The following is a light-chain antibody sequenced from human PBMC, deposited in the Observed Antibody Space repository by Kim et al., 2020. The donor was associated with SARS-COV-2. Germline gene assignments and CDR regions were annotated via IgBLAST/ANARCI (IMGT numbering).Light chain of an antibody. Sequence: DIQMTQSPSSVSASVGVRVTVTCRASQGIGSWLAWYQQKPVKAPKLLIDAASSLESGVPSRFSGSGSGTDFTLTISSLQPEDFATYYCQQANSFPLTLGGGTKVDIK. CDR1: QGIGSW. V-gene: IGKV1D-12*01. J-gene: IGKJ4*01. CDR3: QQANSFPLT. CDR2: AAS.